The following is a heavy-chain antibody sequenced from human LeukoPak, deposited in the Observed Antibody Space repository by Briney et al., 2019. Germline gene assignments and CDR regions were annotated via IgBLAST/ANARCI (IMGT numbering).Heavy chain of an antibody. Sequence: GGSLRLSCAASGFTFSSYGMHWVRQAPGKGLEWVAVIWYDGSNKYYADSVKGRFTISRDNSKNTLYLQMNSLRAEDTAVYYCARDPGVPVAASYYYYYMDVWGKGTTVTVSS. V-gene: IGHV3-33*01. D-gene: IGHD2-15*01. J-gene: IGHJ6*03. CDR3: ARDPGVPVAASYYYYYMDV. CDR2: IWYDGSNK. CDR1: GFTFSSYG.